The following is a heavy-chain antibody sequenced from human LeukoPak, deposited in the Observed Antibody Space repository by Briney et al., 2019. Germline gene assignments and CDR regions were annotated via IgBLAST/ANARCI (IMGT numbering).Heavy chain of an antibody. CDR1: GVTLSSYA. D-gene: IGHD6-13*01. V-gene: IGHV3-33*05. J-gene: IGHJ4*02. CDR2: ISYDGSNK. CDR3: AKDSNRIAAAGHYYFDY. Sequence: PVRSLRPSCAASGVTLSSYAMHWGRESPGKRQGRGAVISYDGSNKNYADSVKGRFTISRDNSKNTLYLQMNSLRAEDTAVYYCAKDSNRIAAAGHYYFDYWGQGTLVTVSS.